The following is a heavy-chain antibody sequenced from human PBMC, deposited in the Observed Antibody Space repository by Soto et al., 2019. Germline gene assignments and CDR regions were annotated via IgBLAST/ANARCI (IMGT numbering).Heavy chain of an antibody. CDR2: ITNIGDYM. CDR3: ARDKGYYDSSGYYAI. J-gene: IGHJ4*02. D-gene: IGHD3-22*01. Sequence: SLRLSCEGSGFTFRNHNMNWVRQAPGKGLEWVAAITNIGDYMYYADSVKGRFTISRDNSKNTLYLQMNSLRAEDTAVYYCARDKGYYDSSGYYAIWGQGTLVTVSS. CDR1: GFTFRNHN. V-gene: IGHV3-21*01.